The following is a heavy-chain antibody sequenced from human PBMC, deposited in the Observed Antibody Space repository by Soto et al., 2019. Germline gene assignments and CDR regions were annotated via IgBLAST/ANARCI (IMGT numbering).Heavy chain of an antibody. J-gene: IGHJ6*02. CDR2: INPNSGGT. Sequence: ASVKVSCKASGYTFTGYYMHWVRQAPGQGLEWMGWINPNSGGTNYAQKFQGRVTMTRDTSISTAYMELSRLRSDDTAVYYCARGGQFAGYYGSGSYYNLYHYYYGMDGWGQGTTVTVSS. D-gene: IGHD3-10*01. CDR1: GYTFTGYY. CDR3: ARGGQFAGYYGSGSYYNLYHYYYGMDG. V-gene: IGHV1-2*02.